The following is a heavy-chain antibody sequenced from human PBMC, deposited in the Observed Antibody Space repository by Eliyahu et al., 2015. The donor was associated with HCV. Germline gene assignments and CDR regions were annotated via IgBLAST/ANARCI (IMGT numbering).Heavy chain of an antibody. CDR3: TRDRDYYDSSGFDAFDI. Sequence: EVQLVESGGGLVQPGRSLRLSCTASGFTFGDYLMSWFRQAPGKGLEWVGFIRSKAYLGTTEYAASVKGRFTISRDDSKSIAYLQLNSLKTEDTAVYYCTRDRDYYDSSGFDAFDIWGSGTMVTVSS. CDR2: IRSKAYLGTT. J-gene: IGHJ3*02. D-gene: IGHD3-22*01. V-gene: IGHV3-49*03. CDR1: GFTFGDYL.